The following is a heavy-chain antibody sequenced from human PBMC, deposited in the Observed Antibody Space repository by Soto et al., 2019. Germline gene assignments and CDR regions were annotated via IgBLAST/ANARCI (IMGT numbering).Heavy chain of an antibody. CDR1: GFTFSSDG. CDR3: AKDSVWGSYRHFDY. Sequence: EVQLLDSGGGLVQPGGSLRLSCAASGFTFSSDGMTWVRQAPGKGLEWVSAISGSGGSTYYADSVKGRFTIPRDNSKNTMYLQMTSLRADDTAVYYCAKDSVWGSYRHFDYWGQGALVTVSS. J-gene: IGHJ4*02. CDR2: ISGSGGST. V-gene: IGHV3-23*01. D-gene: IGHD3-16*02.